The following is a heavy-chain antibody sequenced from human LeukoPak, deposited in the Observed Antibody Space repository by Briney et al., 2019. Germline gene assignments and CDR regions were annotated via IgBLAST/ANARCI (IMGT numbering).Heavy chain of an antibody. CDR1: GGSISSYY. D-gene: IGHD5-12*01. V-gene: IGHV4-4*09. CDR2: IYTSGST. J-gene: IGHJ6*03. Sequence: TSETLSLTCTVSGGSISSYYWSWIRQPPGKGLEWIGYIYTSGSTNYNPSLKSRVTISVDTSKNQFSLKLSSVTAADTAVYYCAREDIVATSNYYSYYMDVWGKGTTVTVSS. CDR3: AREDIVATSNYYSYYMDV.